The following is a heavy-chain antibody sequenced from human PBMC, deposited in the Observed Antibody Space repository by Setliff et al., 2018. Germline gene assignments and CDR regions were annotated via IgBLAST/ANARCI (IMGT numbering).Heavy chain of an antibody. J-gene: IGHJ4*02. CDR2: INASGGST. CDR3: ARDGSRPAGMAY. D-gene: IGHD6-6*01. V-gene: IGHV7-4-1*02. CDR1: GYTFTNYN. Sequence: ASVKVSCKASGYTFTNYNMHWVRQAPGQGLEWMGIINASGGSTTYAQGFTGRFVFSLDTSVSTAYLQISSLKAEDTAVYYCARDGSRPAGMAYWGQGTLVTVSS.